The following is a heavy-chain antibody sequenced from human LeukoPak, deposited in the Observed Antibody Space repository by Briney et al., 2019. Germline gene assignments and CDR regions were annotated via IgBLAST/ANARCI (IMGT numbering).Heavy chain of an antibody. Sequence: GGSLRLSCAASGFTFSSYAMHWVRQAPGKGLEWVAVTSYDGSNKYYADSVKGRFTISRDNSKDTLYLQMNSLTADDTALYYCARYYGDYLIDHWGQGTLVTVSS. V-gene: IGHV3-30-3*01. CDR3: ARYYGDYLIDH. CDR1: GFTFSSYA. J-gene: IGHJ4*02. CDR2: TSYDGSNK. D-gene: IGHD4-17*01.